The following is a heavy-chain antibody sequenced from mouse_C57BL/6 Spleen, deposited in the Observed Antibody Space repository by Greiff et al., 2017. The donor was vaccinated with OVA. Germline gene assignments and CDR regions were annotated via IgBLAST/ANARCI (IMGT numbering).Heavy chain of an antibody. V-gene: IGHV1-81*01. CDR3: ARWGNYDDGYYYAMDY. D-gene: IGHD2-4*01. J-gene: IGHJ4*01. CDR1: GYTFTSYG. Sequence: VMLVESGAELARPGASVKLSCKASGYTFTSYGISWVKQRTGQGLEWIGEIYPRSGNTYYNEKFKGKATLTADKSSSTAYMELRSLTSEDSAVYFCARWGNYDDGYYYAMDYWGQGTSVTVSS. CDR2: IYPRSGNT.